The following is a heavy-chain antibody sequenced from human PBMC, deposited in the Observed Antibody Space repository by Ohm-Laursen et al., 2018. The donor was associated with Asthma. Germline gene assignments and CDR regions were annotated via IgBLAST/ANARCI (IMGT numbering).Heavy chain of an antibody. D-gene: IGHD1-26*01. CDR2: ISTASSFI. CDR1: GYTFSRYS. Sequence: SLRLSCAASGYTFSRYSIHWVRQIPGKGLEWVASISTASSFIYYADSVRGRFTTSRDNARNSVYLQMNSLRSEDTAVYYCARRVGGGRYYFDYWGQGTLVTVSS. CDR3: ARRVGGGRYYFDY. V-gene: IGHV3-21*04. J-gene: IGHJ4*02.